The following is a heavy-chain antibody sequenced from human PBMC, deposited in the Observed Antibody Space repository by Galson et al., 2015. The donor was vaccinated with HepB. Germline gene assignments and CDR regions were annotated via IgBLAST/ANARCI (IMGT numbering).Heavy chain of an antibody. CDR1: GFTFSSYG. D-gene: IGHD5-12*01. Sequence: LRLSCAASGFTFSSYGMHWVRQAPGKGLEWVAVISYDGSNKYYADSVKGRFTISRDNSKNSLYLQMNSLRAEDTAVYFCVLLRGYDLKPLDYWGQGTLVTVSS. CDR2: ISYDGSNK. V-gene: IGHV3-30*03. CDR3: VLLRGYDLKPLDY. J-gene: IGHJ4*02.